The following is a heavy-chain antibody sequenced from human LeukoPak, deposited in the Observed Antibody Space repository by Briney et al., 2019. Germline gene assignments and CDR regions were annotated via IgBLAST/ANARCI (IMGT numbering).Heavy chain of an antibody. V-gene: IGHV3-30*02. Sequence: GGSLRLSCAASGFTFCSYGMHWVRQAPGKGLEWVAFIRYDGSNKYYAESVKGRFTISRDNSKNTLYLQMNSLRAEDTAVYYCAKDRRLAYCGGDFLDYWGQGTLVTVSS. D-gene: IGHD2-21*02. CDR1: GFTFCSYG. CDR2: IRYDGSNK. CDR3: AKDRRLAYCGGDFLDY. J-gene: IGHJ4*02.